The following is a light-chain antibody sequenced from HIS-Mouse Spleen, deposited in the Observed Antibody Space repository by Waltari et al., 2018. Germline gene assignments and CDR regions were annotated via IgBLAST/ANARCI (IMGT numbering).Light chain of an antibody. V-gene: IGKV1-9*01. CDR3: QQLNSYPREFT. CDR1: QGIRSY. Sequence: DIQLTQSPSFLSASVGDRVTITCRASQGIRSYLAWYQQKPGKAPKLLIYAASTLQSGVPSRFSGSGSGTEFTLTISSLQPEDFATYYCQQLNSYPREFTFGPGTKVDIK. CDR2: AAS. J-gene: IGKJ3*01.